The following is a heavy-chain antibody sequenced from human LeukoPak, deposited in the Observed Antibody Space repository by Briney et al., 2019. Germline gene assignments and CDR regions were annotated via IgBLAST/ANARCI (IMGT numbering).Heavy chain of an antibody. CDR3: ARGSDYYDSSGYPVPEFDY. V-gene: IGHV3-7*01. J-gene: IGHJ4*02. CDR2: IKQDGSEK. CDR1: GFTFSSYW. Sequence: HSGGSLRLSCAASGFTFSSYWMSWVRQAPGKGLEWVANIKQDGSEKYYVDSVKGRFTISRDNAKNSLYLQMNSLRAEDTAVYYCARGSDYYDSSGYPVPEFDYWGQGTLVTVSS. D-gene: IGHD3-22*01.